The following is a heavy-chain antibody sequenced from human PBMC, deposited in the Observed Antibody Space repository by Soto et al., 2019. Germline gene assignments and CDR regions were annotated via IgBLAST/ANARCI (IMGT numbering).Heavy chain of an antibody. Sequence: EVRLLESGGDLVEPGGSLRLSCVGSGFSFGNYAMSWVRQAPGAGPEWVSGISSSGGRTYYADSVKGRFTISRDNSKNTLFLQMNTLRAEDTALYYCAKDPNGDFVGAFDIWGRGTMVTVSS. CDR3: AKDPNGDFVGAFDI. CDR1: GFSFGNYA. D-gene: IGHD4-17*01. CDR2: ISSSGGRT. V-gene: IGHV3-23*01. J-gene: IGHJ3*02.